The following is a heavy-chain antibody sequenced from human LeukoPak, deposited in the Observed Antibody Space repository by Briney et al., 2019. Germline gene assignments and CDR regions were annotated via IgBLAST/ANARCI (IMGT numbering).Heavy chain of an antibody. J-gene: IGHJ4*02. CDR3: ARKPFRRYCSSTSCWHTFDY. Sequence: SETLSLTCTVSGGSISSYYWNWVRQPPGKGLEWIGNIYSSGSTDYNPSLKSRVTISLDTSKFQFSLRLNSVTAADTAVYYCARKPFRRYCSSTSCWHTFDYWGQGTLVTVSS. CDR2: IYSSGST. D-gene: IGHD2-2*01. V-gene: IGHV4-59*01. CDR1: GGSISSYY.